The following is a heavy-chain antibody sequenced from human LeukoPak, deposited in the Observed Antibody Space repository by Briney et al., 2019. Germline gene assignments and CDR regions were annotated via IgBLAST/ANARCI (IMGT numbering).Heavy chain of an antibody. V-gene: IGHV1-2*02. CDR2: INPNSGGT. D-gene: IGHD3-3*02. CDR3: ARAFFNSGFDY. Sequence: GASVKVSCKASGYTFTSYGISWVRQAPGQGLTWMGWINPNSGGTDYAQQYQGRITLTRDTSISTVYMELSSLTSDDSAVYFCARAFFNSGFDYWGQGTLVIVSS. J-gene: IGHJ4*02. CDR1: GYTFTSYG.